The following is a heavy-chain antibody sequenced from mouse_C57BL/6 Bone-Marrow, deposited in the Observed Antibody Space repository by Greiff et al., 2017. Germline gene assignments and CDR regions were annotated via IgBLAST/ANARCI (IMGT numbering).Heavy chain of an antibody. Sequence: QVQLQQPGAELVKPGASVKLSCKASGYTFTSYWMHWVKQRPGQGLEWIGMIHPNSGSTNYNEKFKSKATLTVDKSSSTAYMQLSSLTSEYSAVYYCARSGIYYYGSWGYFDVWGTGTTVTVSS. J-gene: IGHJ1*03. CDR3: ARSGIYYYGSWGYFDV. CDR1: GYTFTSYW. D-gene: IGHD1-1*01. CDR2: IHPNSGST. V-gene: IGHV1-64*01.